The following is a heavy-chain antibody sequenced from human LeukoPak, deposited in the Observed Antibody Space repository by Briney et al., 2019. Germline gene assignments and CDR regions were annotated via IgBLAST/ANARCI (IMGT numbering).Heavy chain of an antibody. J-gene: IGHJ4*02. CDR3: ARDQSPHVYGSGPFDY. V-gene: IGHV3-7*01. D-gene: IGHD3-10*01. CDR1: GFTFSSYW. Sequence: GGSLRLSCAASGFTFSSYWMSWVRQAPGKGLEWVANIKQDGSEKYYVDSVKGRFTISRDNAKNSLYLQMNSLRAEDTAVYYCARDQSPHVYGSGPFDYWGQGTLVTISS. CDR2: IKQDGSEK.